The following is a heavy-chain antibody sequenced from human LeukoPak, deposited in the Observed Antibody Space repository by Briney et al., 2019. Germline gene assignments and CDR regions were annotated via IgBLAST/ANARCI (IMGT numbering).Heavy chain of an antibody. J-gene: IGHJ4*02. Sequence: GRSLRLSCAASGFTFSSYAMHWVRQAPGKGLEWVAVIWYDGSNKYYADSVKGRFTISRDNSKNTLYLQMNSLRAEDTAVYYCASAPYGSGTFLDYWGQGTLVTVSS. CDR3: ASAPYGSGTFLDY. D-gene: IGHD3-10*01. CDR2: IWYDGSNK. V-gene: IGHV3-33*08. CDR1: GFTFSSYA.